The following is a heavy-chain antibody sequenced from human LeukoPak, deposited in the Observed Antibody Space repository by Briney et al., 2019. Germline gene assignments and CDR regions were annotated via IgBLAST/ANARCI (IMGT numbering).Heavy chain of an antibody. CDR1: GGSFSGYY. J-gene: IGHJ6*02. CDR2: INHSGST. CDR3: ARAPIVVVGRVYYYYGMDV. V-gene: IGHV4-34*01. D-gene: IGHD2-15*01. Sequence: PSETLSLTCAVYGGSFSGYYWSWIRQPPGKGLEWIGEINHSGSTNYNPSLKSRVTISVDTSKNQFSLKLSSVTAADTAVYYCARAPIVVVGRVYYYYGMDVWGQGTTVTVSS.